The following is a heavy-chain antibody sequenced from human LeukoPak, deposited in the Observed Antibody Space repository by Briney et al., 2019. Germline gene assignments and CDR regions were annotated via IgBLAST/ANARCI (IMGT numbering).Heavy chain of an antibody. CDR1: GGSISNYY. Sequence: SETLSLTCTVSGGSISNYYWSWIRQPAGKGLEWIGRIYSSGSTNYNPSLKSRVTMSIDTSKNQFSVNLTSVTAADTAVYYCVRCRGTTVLTRFDNWGQGTLVTVSS. CDR3: VRCRGTTVLTRFDN. CDR2: IYSSGST. J-gene: IGHJ4*02. D-gene: IGHD4/OR15-4a*01. V-gene: IGHV4-4*07.